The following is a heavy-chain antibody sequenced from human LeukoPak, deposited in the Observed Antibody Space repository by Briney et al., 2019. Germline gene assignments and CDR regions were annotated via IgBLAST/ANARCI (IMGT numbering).Heavy chain of an antibody. D-gene: IGHD2-15*01. CDR3: AKDDCSGGSCYSLFIYYYYGMDV. CDR1: GFTFSSYG. J-gene: IGHJ6*02. CDR2: ISYDGSNK. V-gene: IGHV3-30*18. Sequence: GGSLRLSCAASGFTFSSYGMHWVRQAPGKGLEWVAVISYDGSNKYYADSVKGRFTISRDNSKNTLYLQMNSLRAEDTAVYYCAKDDCSGGSCYSLFIYYYYGMDVWGQGTTVTVSS.